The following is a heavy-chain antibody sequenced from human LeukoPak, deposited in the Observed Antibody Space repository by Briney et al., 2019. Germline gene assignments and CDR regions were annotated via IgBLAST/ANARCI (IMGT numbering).Heavy chain of an antibody. V-gene: IGHV1-2*02. Sequence: ASVKVSCKASGYTFAGYYMHWMRQAPGQGLEWMGWINPNSGGTNYAQKFQGRVTMTRDTSISTAYMELSRLRSDDTAVYYCARDIRFGELLWIFDYWGQGTLVTVSS. CDR3: ARDIRFGELLWIFDY. CDR2: INPNSGGT. CDR1: GYTFAGYY. D-gene: IGHD3-10*01. J-gene: IGHJ4*02.